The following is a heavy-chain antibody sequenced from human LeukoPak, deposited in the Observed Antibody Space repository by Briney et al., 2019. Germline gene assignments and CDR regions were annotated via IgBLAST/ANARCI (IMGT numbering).Heavy chain of an antibody. CDR2: ISSSSSYI. V-gene: IGHV3-21*01. J-gene: IGHJ5*02. CDR3: ARAPEDCSSTSCLINWFDP. CDR1: GFTFSSYS. Sequence: GGSLRLSCAASGFTFSSYSMNWVRQAPGKGLEGVSSISSSSSYIYYADSVKGRFTISRDNAKNSLYLQMNSLRAEDTAVYYCARAPEDCSSTSCLINWFDPWGQGTLVTVSS. D-gene: IGHD2-2*01.